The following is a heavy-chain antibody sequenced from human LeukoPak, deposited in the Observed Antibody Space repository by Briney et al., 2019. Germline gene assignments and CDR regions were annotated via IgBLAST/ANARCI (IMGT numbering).Heavy chain of an antibody. CDR1: GFTFHDSS. J-gene: IGHJ6*02. Sequence: PGGPLPLPCAASGFTFHDSSMSGFRQPPGKGLEWVSGFNWIDGSTGYAGSVKGRFTIPRDNAKNSLYLQMNSLRAEDTAVYYWAKDLDGSSWYFSASYYYYGMDVWGQGTTVTVSS. V-gene: IGHV3-20*04. CDR3: AKDLDGSSWYFSASYYYYGMDV. CDR2: FNWIDGST. D-gene: IGHD6-13*01.